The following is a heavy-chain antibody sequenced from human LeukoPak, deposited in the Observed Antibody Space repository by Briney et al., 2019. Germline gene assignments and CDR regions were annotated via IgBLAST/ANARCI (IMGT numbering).Heavy chain of an antibody. Sequence: PSETLSLTCAVYGGSFSGYYWSWIRQPPGKVLEWMGEINHSGSTNYNPSLKSRVTISVDTSKNQFSLKLSSVTAADTAVYYCARGRKYYYESSGYYRGYYFDYWGQGTLVTVSS. J-gene: IGHJ4*02. D-gene: IGHD3-22*01. CDR2: INHSGST. CDR1: GGSFSGYY. V-gene: IGHV4-34*01. CDR3: ARGRKYYYESSGYYRGYYFDY.